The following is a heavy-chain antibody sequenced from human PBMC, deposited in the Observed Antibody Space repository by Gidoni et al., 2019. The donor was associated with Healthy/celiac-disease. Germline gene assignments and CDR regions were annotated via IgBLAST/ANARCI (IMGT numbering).Heavy chain of an antibody. V-gene: IGHV1-24*01. CDR3: ATVPILLGYCSGGSCYFDY. CDR2: VDPEDGET. CDR1: GYTLTELS. J-gene: IGHJ4*02. D-gene: IGHD2-15*01. Sequence: QVQLVQSGAEVKKPGASVKVSCKVSGYTLTELSMHWVRQAPGKGLEWMGGVDPEDGETIYAQKFQGRVTMTEDTSTDTAYMELSSLRSEDTAVYYCATVPILLGYCSGGSCYFDYWGQGTLVTVSS.